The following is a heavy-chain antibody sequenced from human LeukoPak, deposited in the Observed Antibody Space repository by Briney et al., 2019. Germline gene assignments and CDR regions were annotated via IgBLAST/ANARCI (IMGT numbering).Heavy chain of an antibody. J-gene: IGHJ3*02. CDR3: AARTTVTLIRKAFDI. V-gene: IGHV1-69*06. CDR1: GGTFSSYA. Sequence: SVKVSCKASGGTFSSYAISWVRQAPGQGLEWMGGIIPIFGTANYAQKFQGRVTITADKSTSTAYMELSSLRSEDTAVYYCAARTTVTLIRKAFDIWGQGTMVTVSS. D-gene: IGHD4-17*01. CDR2: IIPIFGTA.